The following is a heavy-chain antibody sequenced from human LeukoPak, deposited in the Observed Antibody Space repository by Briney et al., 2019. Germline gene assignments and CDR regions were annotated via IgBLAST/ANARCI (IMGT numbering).Heavy chain of an antibody. Sequence: GESLKISCKGSGYSFTSYWIGWVRQMPGKGLEWMGIIYPGDSDTRYSPSFQGQVTISADKSISTAYLQWSSLKASDTAMYYCTRPSDRIAISGNSWAFDIWGPGTVVTVSS. J-gene: IGHJ3*02. CDR2: IYPGDSDT. CDR3: TRPSDRIAISGNSWAFDI. V-gene: IGHV5-51*01. D-gene: IGHD4-23*01. CDR1: GYSFTSYW.